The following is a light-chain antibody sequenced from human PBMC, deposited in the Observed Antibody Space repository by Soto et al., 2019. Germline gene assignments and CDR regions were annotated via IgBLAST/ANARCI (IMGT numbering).Light chain of an antibody. CDR2: EVT. CDR3: SSYAGSNNLP. Sequence: HSALTQPPSASGSPGQSVTISCTGSSSDVGAYNYVSWYQQHPGKAPKLMIYEVTKRPSGVPDRFSGSKSGNTASLTVSGLQAEDEADYYCSSYAGSNNLPFGGGTKVTVL. J-gene: IGLJ3*02. CDR1: SSDVGAYNY. V-gene: IGLV2-8*01.